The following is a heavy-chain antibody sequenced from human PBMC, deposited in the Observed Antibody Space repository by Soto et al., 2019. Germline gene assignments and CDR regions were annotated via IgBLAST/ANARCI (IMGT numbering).Heavy chain of an antibody. Sequence: QVQLQQWGAGLLKPSETLSLTCAVYGGSVSSGSYYWSWLRQPPGKGLEWIGEMSHSGGTHFNPSLKSRVTISVDTSKNQFSLKMSSVTAADTALYYCARVERGTATTVVDAFDIWGPGTMVTVSS. CDR2: MSHSGGT. V-gene: IGHV4-34*01. D-gene: IGHD1-1*01. CDR3: ARVERGTATTVVDAFDI. CDR1: GGSVSSGSYY. J-gene: IGHJ3*02.